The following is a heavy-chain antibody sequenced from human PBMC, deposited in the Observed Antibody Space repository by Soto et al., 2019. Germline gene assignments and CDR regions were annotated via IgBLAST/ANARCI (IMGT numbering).Heavy chain of an antibody. D-gene: IGHD1-1*01. CDR2: SSNSGTFT. V-gene: IGHV3-11*03. CDR1: FFTLNDHY. Sequence: FLRFSWAPGFFTLNDHYMSWIRQAPGKGLELVSFSSNSGTFTKYADSVKGRFTISRDNAKNSLYLQINGLRGEDTAIYFSATSGDNYNVLDYWGPGTTVTVYS. CDR3: ATSGDNYNVLDY. J-gene: IGHJ4*02.